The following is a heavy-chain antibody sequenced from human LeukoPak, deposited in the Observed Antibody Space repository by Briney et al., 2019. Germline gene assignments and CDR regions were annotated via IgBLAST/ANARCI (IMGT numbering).Heavy chain of an antibody. CDR1: GFTFSSYA. CDR2: ISGSGGST. Sequence: GGSLRLSCAASGFTFSSYAMSWVRQALGKGLEWVSAISGSGGSTYYADSVKGRFTISRDNSKNTLYLQMNSLRAEDTAVYYCAKDPTMVRGVHFDYWGQGTLVTVSS. J-gene: IGHJ4*02. CDR3: AKDPTMVRGVHFDY. V-gene: IGHV3-23*01. D-gene: IGHD3-10*01.